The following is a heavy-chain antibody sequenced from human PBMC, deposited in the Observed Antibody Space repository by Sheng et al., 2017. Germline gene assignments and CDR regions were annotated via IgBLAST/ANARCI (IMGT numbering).Heavy chain of an antibody. V-gene: IGHV1-69*02. CDR3: ARNYYGSGSYQY. Sequence: QVQLVQSGAEVKKPGSSVKVSCKASGGTFSSYTISWVRQAPGQGLEWMGRIIPILGIANYAQKFQGRVTITADKSTSTAYMELSSLRSEDTAVYYCARNYYGSGSYQYWGQEPWSPSPQ. J-gene: IGHJ4*01. D-gene: IGHD3-10*01. CDR1: GGTFSSYT. CDR2: IIPILGIA.